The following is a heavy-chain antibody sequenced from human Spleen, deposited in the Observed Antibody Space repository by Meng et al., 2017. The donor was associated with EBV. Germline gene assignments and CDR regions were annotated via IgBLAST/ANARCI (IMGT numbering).Heavy chain of an antibody. CDR2: IYYSGST. CDR1: GGSISSGGYY. D-gene: IGHD3-16*01. V-gene: IGHV4-30-4*01. Sequence: QLQLQESGSGLVKLSQTLSLTCAVSGGSISSGGYYWSWIRQPPGKGLEWIGYIYYSGSTYYNPSLKSRLIISVDTSKNQFSLKLSSVTAADTAVYYCAREGAARIDYWGQGTLVTVSS. J-gene: IGHJ4*02. CDR3: AREGAARIDY.